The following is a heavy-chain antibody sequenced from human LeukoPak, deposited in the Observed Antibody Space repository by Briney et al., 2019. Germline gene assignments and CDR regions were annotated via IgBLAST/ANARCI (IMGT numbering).Heavy chain of an antibody. CDR2: INPNSGGT. J-gene: IGHJ4*02. CDR1: GYTFTGYY. V-gene: IGHV1-2*02. CDR3: ARDFTGLLPPSYYFDY. D-gene: IGHD2-15*01. Sequence: ASVKVSCKASGYTFTGYYMHWVRQAPGQGLEWMGWINPNSGGTNYAQKFQGRVTMTRDTSISTAYMELSRLRSDDTALYYCARDFTGLLPPSYYFDYWGQGTLVTVSS.